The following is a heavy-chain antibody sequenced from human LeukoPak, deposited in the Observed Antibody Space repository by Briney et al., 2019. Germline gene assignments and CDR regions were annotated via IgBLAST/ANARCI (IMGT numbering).Heavy chain of an antibody. CDR3: ARDDRMDAFDI. CDR2: IYYSGTT. J-gene: IGHJ3*02. V-gene: IGHV4-38-2*02. Sequence: SETLSLTCTVSGYSISSGYYWGWIRQPPGKGLDWIGNIYYSGTTYYNPSLKSRVTISVDTSKNQFSLKLSSVTAADTAVYYCARDDRMDAFDIWGQGTMVTVSS. D-gene: IGHD2/OR15-2a*01. CDR1: GYSISSGYY.